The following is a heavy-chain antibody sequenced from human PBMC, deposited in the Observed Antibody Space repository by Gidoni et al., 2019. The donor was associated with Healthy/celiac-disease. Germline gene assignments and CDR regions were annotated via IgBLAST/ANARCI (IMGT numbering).Heavy chain of an antibody. CDR3: ARDKAYCSSTSCYDAFDI. CDR1: GFTFSSYA. Sequence: QVQLVESGGGVVQPGRALRRSCAASGFTFSSYAMHWVRQAPGKGLELVAVISYDGINKSYAASVKGRFTISRDNSKHTLYLQMNILRAADTAVYYCARDKAYCSSTSCYDAFDIWGQGTMVPVSS. CDR2: ISYDGINK. J-gene: IGHJ3*02. V-gene: IGHV3-30-3*01. D-gene: IGHD2-2*01.